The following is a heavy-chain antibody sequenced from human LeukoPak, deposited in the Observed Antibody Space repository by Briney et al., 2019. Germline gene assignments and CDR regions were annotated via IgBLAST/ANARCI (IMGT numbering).Heavy chain of an antibody. CDR1: VYSFTLYF. CDR3: ARGKVVTMVRGVIITYFDY. CDR2: IIPSDGST. J-gene: IGHJ4*02. Sequence: ASVTVSCTASVYSFTLYFIHWVRQAPGQGNEWKGIIIPSDGSTSYAQKFQGRVTMTRDTSTSTVYMELSSLRSEDTAVYYCARGKVVTMVRGVIITYFDYWGQGTLVTVSS. D-gene: IGHD3-10*01. V-gene: IGHV1-46*01.